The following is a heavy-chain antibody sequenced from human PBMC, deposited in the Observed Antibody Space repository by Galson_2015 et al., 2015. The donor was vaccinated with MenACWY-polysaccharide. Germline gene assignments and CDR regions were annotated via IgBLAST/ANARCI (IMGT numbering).Heavy chain of an antibody. CDR2: ISGNDGDT. D-gene: IGHD4-11*01. Sequence: QSGAEVKKPGASVRVSCKASGYTFTNHFITWVRQAPGQGLEWMGWISGNDGDTDYAQKFQGRVTMTTDTSTSTVYMDLRSLKSDDTARYYCASSSSNYDYYSDLCGRGALVTVSS. J-gene: IGHJ2*01. V-gene: IGHV1-18*01. CDR3: ASSSSNYDYYSDL. CDR1: GYTFTNHF.